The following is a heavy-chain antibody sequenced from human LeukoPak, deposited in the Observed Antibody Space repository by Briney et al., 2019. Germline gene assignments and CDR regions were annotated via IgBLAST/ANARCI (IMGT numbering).Heavy chain of an antibody. CDR3: ARRGIYYYYYMDV. V-gene: IGHV4-34*01. Sequence: SETLSLTCAVYGGSFSGYYWSWIRQPPGKGLEWIGEINHSGSTNYNPSLKSRVTISVDTSKNQFSLKLSSVTAADTAVYYCARRGIYYYYYMDVWGKGTTVTVSS. CDR2: INHSGST. CDR1: GGSFSGYY. D-gene: IGHD3-16*01. J-gene: IGHJ6*03.